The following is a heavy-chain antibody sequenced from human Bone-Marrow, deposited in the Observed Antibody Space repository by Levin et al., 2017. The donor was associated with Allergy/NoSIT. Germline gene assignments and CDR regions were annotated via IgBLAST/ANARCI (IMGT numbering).Heavy chain of an antibody. CDR1: GFTFRSYN. CDR3: ARDLGAVAGRYYSDWGMDV. D-gene: IGHD6-19*01. CDR2: ISHSSSYI. J-gene: IGHJ6*02. V-gene: IGHV3-21*01. Sequence: GGSLRLSCAASGFTFRSYNMNWVRQAPGKGLEWVSSISHSSSYIYYGDSVKGRFTISRDNAKNSLYLQMDSLRAEDTVVYYCARDLGAVAGRYYSDWGMDVWGQGTTVTVS.